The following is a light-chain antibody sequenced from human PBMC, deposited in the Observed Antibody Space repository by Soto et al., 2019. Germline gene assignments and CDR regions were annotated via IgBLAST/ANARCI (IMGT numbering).Light chain of an antibody. CDR3: GSYTSTTAWV. J-gene: IGLJ3*02. Sequence: QSALTQPASVSGSPGQSITISCTGTSSDVGGYNYVSWYQQHPGKAPKLMIYEVSNRPSGVSNRFSASKSGNTASLTISGLQAEDEADYYCGSYTSTTAWVFGGGTKLTVL. CDR2: EVS. CDR1: SSDVGGYNY. V-gene: IGLV2-14*01.